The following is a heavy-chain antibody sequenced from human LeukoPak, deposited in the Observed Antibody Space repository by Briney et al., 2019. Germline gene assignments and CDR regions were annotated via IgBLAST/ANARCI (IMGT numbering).Heavy chain of an antibody. CDR2: IIPVFGTP. D-gene: IGHD3-22*01. CDR1: GGTFNTYA. CDR3: AVTHYYDSSGYYSTDY. V-gene: IGHV1-69*05. Sequence: SVKVSCKASGGTFNTYAFNWVRQAPGQGLEWMGRIIPVFGTPHYAQKYQGRLTITTDESTSTAYMELSSLRSVDTAVYYCAVTHYYDSSGYYSTDYWGQGTLVTVSS. J-gene: IGHJ4*02.